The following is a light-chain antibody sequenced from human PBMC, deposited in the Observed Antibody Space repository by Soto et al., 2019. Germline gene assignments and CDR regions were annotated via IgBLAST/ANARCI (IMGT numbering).Light chain of an antibody. V-gene: IGKV3-15*01. J-gene: IGKJ2*01. CDR3: REYNHLPS. CDR1: PSVGSN. Sequence: EIVMTQSPATLSVSPGESATLSCRASPSVGSNLAWYQQKPGQSPRLLIYDASTRATGIPARFSGGGSGTEFTRTSDSLQSDDFAVYFCREYNHLPSFGQGTKL. CDR2: DAS.